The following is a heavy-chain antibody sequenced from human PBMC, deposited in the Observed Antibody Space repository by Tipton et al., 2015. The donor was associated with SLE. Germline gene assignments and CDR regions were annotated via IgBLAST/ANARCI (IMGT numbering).Heavy chain of an antibody. D-gene: IGHD2-21*01. CDR3: ARAYSNAFDI. CDR2: IYDSGRA. J-gene: IGHJ3*02. Sequence: TLSLTCSVSGDSLSGYYWNWIRQPPGKGLEWIGYIYDSGRANYNPSFKSRVTMSVDTSKNQFSLKLSSVTAGDTAVYFCARAYSNAFDIWGRGTLITVSS. CDR1: GDSLSGYY. V-gene: IGHV4-59*01.